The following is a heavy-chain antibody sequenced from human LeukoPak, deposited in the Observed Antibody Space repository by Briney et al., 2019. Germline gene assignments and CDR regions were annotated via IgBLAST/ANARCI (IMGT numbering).Heavy chain of an antibody. V-gene: IGHV3-23*01. D-gene: IGHD2-2*01. J-gene: IGHJ4*02. CDR3: AKGGSSDYYFDY. Sequence: GGSLRLSCAVSESTFSSYVMSWVRQAPGKGLEWVSTISGSGYITHYADSVKGRFTISRDNSKNTLYLQMNSLRAEDTAVYYCAKGGSSDYYFDYWGQGTLVTVSS. CDR1: ESTFSSYV. CDR2: ISGSGYIT.